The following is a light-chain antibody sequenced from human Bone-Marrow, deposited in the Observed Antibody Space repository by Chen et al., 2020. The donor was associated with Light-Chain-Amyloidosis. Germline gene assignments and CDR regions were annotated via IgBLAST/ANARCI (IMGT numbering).Light chain of an antibody. V-gene: IGLV2-14*03. CDR2: DVS. Sequence: QSALTQPASVSGSPGQSVTISCTGSNSDVGAHKYVSWYQQSPGKAPKLIIYDVSDRPSGLSYRVSGSKSGKTASLTIYGHQAEDEADYYCGSYTTTNTLVFGGGTKLTVL. CDR3: GSYTTTNTLV. CDR1: NSDVGAHKY. J-gene: IGLJ3*02.